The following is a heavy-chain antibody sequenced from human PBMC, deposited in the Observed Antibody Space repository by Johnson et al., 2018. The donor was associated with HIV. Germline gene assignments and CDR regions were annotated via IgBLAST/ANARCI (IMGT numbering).Heavy chain of an antibody. J-gene: IGHJ3*02. V-gene: IGHV3-11*04. CDR3: ARVGQLARTHAFDI. Sequence: VQLVESGGGLVKPGGSLRLSCAASGFTFRDYYMSWIRQAPGKGLEWISYISTSGNIINYVASVKGRFTISRDNAKNTLYLQMNSLRAGDTAVYYCARVGQLARTHAFDIWGQGTMVTVSS. CDR1: GFTFRDYY. CDR2: ISTSGNII. D-gene: IGHD6-13*01.